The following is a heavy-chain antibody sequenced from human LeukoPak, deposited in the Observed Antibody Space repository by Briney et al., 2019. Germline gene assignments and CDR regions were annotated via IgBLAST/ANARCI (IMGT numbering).Heavy chain of an antibody. D-gene: IGHD6-19*01. CDR2: INHSGST. J-gene: IGHJ4*02. CDR1: GGSFSGYY. Sequence: PSETLSLTCAVYGGSFSGYYWSWIRQPPGKGLEWIGEINHSGSTNYNPSLKSRVTISVDTSKNQFSLNLTSVTAADTAIYYCARHVKIPVAGFDYWGQGTPVTVSS. CDR3: ARHVKIPVAGFDY. V-gene: IGHV4-34*01.